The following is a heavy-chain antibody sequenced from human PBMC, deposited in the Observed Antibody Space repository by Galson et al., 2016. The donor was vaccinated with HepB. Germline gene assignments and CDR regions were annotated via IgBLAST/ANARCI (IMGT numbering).Heavy chain of an antibody. Sequence: SLRLSCAASGLSVSDAYMNWVRQAPGKGLEWVSVLYAGGETYYADSLRGRFTISRDNSKNILYLQMNSLRVEDTAVYYCARTQRNGDELDYWGQGTLVTVSS. CDR3: ARTQRNGDELDY. D-gene: IGHD4-17*01. V-gene: IGHV3-66*01. CDR2: LYAGGET. J-gene: IGHJ4*02. CDR1: GLSVSDAY.